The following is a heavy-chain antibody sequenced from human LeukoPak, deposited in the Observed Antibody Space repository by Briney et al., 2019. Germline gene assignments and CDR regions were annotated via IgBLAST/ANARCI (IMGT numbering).Heavy chain of an antibody. CDR2: IYYSGST. CDR3: ARSMVRGVIIPDC. D-gene: IGHD3-10*01. V-gene: IGHV4-59*10. J-gene: IGHJ4*02. CDR1: GGSFSGYY. Sequence: KASETLSLTCAVYGGSFSGYYWSWIRQPAGKGLEWIGSIYYSGSTYYNPSLKSRVTISVDTSKNQFSLKLSSVTAADTAVYYCARSMVRGVIIPDCWGQGTLVTVSS.